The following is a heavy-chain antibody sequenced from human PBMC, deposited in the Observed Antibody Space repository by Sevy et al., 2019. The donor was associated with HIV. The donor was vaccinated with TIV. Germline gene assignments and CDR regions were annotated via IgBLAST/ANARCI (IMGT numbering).Heavy chain of an antibody. J-gene: IGHJ6*02. CDR2: IWYDGSNK. Sequence: GGSLRLSCAASGFTFSSYGMHWVRQAPGKGLEWVAVIWYDGSNKNYADSVKGRFTISRDNSKNTLYLQMKSLRAEDTAVYYCARDRRTTVVTPISFYYYGMDVWGQGTTVTVSS. CDR3: ARDRRTTVVTPISFYYYGMDV. CDR1: GFTFSSYG. V-gene: IGHV3-33*01. D-gene: IGHD4-17*01.